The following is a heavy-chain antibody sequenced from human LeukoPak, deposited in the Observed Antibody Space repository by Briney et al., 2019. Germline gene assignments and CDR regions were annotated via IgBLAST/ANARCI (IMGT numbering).Heavy chain of an antibody. CDR3: ARDYYDSSGYSYDAFDI. V-gene: IGHV3-7*03. D-gene: IGHD3-22*01. CDR1: GFTFSSYW. CDR2: IRQDGSEK. J-gene: IGHJ3*02. Sequence: AGGSLRLSCVASGFTFSSYWMSWVRQAPGKGLEWVANIRQDGSEKYYVDSVKGRFTISRDNAKNSLYLQMNSLRAEDTAVYYCARDYYDSSGYSYDAFDIWGQGRMVTVSS.